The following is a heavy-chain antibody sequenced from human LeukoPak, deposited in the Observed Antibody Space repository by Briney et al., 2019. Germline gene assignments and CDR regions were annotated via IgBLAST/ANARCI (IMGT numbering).Heavy chain of an antibody. V-gene: IGHV3-23*01. CDR3: TKGDGGYYPIDN. Sequence: PGASLRLFCAASGFTFSKDGMSWVRQAPGKGLEWVSTVNDNGANTHYADSVKGRFTISRDNSRNTLLLEMNSLRADDTALYYCTKGDGGYYPIDNWGQGTLVIVSS. CDR1: GFTFSKDG. D-gene: IGHD1-26*01. CDR2: VNDNGANT. J-gene: IGHJ4*02.